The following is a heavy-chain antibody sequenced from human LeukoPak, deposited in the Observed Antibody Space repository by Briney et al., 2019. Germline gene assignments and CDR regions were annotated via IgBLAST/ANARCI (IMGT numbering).Heavy chain of an antibody. J-gene: IGHJ4*02. CDR3: ARDAHYDSSGYPY. D-gene: IGHD3-22*01. Sequence: GGSLRLSCAASGFTFSSYEMNWVRQAPGKGLEWVSYISSSGSTIYYADSVKGRFTISRDNAKNSLYLQMNSLRAEDTAVYYCARDAHYDSSGYPYWGQGTLVTVSS. V-gene: IGHV3-48*03. CDR2: ISSSGSTI. CDR1: GFTFSSYE.